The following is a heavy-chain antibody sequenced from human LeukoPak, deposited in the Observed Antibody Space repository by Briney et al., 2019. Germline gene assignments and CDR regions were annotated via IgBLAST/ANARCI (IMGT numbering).Heavy chain of an antibody. V-gene: IGHV4-61*01. D-gene: IGHD4-17*01. Sequence: SETLSLTCTVSGCSVSSGSYYWCWLRQPPGTGLEWIGYIYYSGSTNYNPSLKSRVTISVDTSKNQSSLKLSSVTAADTAVYYCARDGHGDYVNYYYYMDVWGKGTTVTVSS. CDR2: IYYSGST. CDR3: ARDGHGDYVNYYYYMDV. J-gene: IGHJ6*03. CDR1: GCSVSSGSYY.